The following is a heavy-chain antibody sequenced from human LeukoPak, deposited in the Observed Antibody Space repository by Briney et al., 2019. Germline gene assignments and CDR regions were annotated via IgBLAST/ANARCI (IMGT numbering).Heavy chain of an antibody. V-gene: IGHV3-43D*04. Sequence: PGGSLRLSCAASGFTFDDYAMHWVRQAPGKGLEWVSIINWTGGGTYYADSVKGRFTISRDNSKNSLYLQMNRLRAEDTALYYCVKEKEGGGYDLGYFDSWGQGTLVTVSS. CDR1: GFTFDDYA. J-gene: IGHJ4*02. CDR3: VKEKEGGGYDLGYFDS. D-gene: IGHD5-12*01. CDR2: INWTGGGT.